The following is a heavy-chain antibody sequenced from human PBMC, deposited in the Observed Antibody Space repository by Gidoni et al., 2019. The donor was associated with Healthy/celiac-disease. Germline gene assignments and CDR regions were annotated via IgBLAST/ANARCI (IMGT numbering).Heavy chain of an antibody. D-gene: IGHD6-19*01. J-gene: IGHJ6*02. CDR3: ARDEAGTEGYYYGMDV. Sequence: QLQLQESGPGLVKPSETLSLTCTVSGGSISSSSYYWGWIRQPPGKGLEWIGSIYYSGSTYYNPSLKSRVTISVDTSKNQFSLKLSSVTAADTAVYYCARDEAGTEGYYYGMDVWGQGTTVTVSS. CDR1: GGSISSSSYY. CDR2: IYYSGST. V-gene: IGHV4-39*02.